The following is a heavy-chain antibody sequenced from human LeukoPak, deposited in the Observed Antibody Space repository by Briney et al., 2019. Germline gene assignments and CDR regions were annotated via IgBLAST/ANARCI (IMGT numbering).Heavy chain of an antibody. D-gene: IGHD1-26*01. Sequence: ASVKVSCKASGYSFTGYYMHWVRQAPGQGLEWMGWINPKSGGTNYAQKFQDRVTMTRDTSISTAYMELSSLRSEDTAVYYCASTVIGIVGATGYFDYWGQGTLVTVSS. CDR1: GYSFTGYY. V-gene: IGHV1-2*02. J-gene: IGHJ4*02. CDR3: ASTVIGIVGATGYFDY. CDR2: INPKSGGT.